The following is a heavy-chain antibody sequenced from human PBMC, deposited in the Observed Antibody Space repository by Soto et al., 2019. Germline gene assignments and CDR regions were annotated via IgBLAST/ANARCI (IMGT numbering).Heavy chain of an antibody. CDR1: GYTFTSYG. CDR2: ISAYNGNT. Sequence: ASVKVSCKASGYTFTSYGISWVRQAPGQGLEWMGWISAYNGNTNYAQKLQGRVTMTTDTSTSTAYMELRSLRSDDTAVYYCARDPGRGGGSCYGAFDIWGQGTMVTVSS. CDR3: ARDPGRGGGSCYGAFDI. D-gene: IGHD2-15*01. V-gene: IGHV1-18*04. J-gene: IGHJ3*02.